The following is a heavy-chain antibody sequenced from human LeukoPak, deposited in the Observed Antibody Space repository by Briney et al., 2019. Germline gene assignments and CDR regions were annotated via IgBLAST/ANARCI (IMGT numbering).Heavy chain of an antibody. D-gene: IGHD6-13*01. J-gene: IGHJ6*02. Sequence: GGPLRLSCAASGFTFSSYWMSWVRQAPGKGLEWVANIKQDGSEKYYVDSVKGRFTISRDNAKNSLYLQMNSLRAEDTAVYYCARDAGSSWYHYYYYGMDVWGQGTTVTVSS. CDR1: GFTFSSYW. V-gene: IGHV3-7*01. CDR3: ARDAGSSWYHYYYYGMDV. CDR2: IKQDGSEK.